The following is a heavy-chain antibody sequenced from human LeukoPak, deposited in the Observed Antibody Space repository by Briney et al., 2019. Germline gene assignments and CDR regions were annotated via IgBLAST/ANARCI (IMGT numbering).Heavy chain of an antibody. Sequence: GGSLRLSCVASGFTISNHWINWLRLAPGKGLEWVANIKPDGSEKYYVDSVKGRFTISRDNAKNSLYLQMNSLRVEDGAVSNCASRKSQASDGGIYWGQGALVTVSS. CDR2: IKPDGSEK. CDR1: GFTISNHW. V-gene: IGHV3-7*01. D-gene: IGHD1-14*01. J-gene: IGHJ4*02. CDR3: ASRKSQASDGGIY.